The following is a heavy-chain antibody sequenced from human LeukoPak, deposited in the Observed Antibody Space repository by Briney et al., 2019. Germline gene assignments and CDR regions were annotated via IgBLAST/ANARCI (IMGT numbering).Heavy chain of an antibody. V-gene: IGHV4-39*07. Sequence: SETLSLPCTVSGGSISSSSYYWGWIRQPPGKGLEWIGSIYYSGSTYYNPSLKSRVTISVDTSKNQFSLKLSSVTAADTAVYYCAREDSSYYYYYYYMDVWGKGTTVTVSS. CDR3: AREDSSYYYYYYYMDV. J-gene: IGHJ6*03. CDR1: GGSISSSSYY. CDR2: IYYSGST. D-gene: IGHD6-19*01.